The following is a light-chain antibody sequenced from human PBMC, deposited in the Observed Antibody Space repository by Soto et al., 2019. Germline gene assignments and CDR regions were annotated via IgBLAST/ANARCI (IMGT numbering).Light chain of an antibody. CDR1: PVAVTSGHF. CDR3: LLSYSGARV. J-gene: IGLJ3*02. Sequence: QAVVTQGPSLTVFAGAGVTRTRGSSPVAVTSGHFPYWFQQKPGQDPRTLIYYTSNKNSWTPARFSGSLLGCKAALTRSGALPEDVVGYYFLLSYSGARVFGGGTKVTVL. V-gene: IGLV7-46*01. CDR2: YTS.